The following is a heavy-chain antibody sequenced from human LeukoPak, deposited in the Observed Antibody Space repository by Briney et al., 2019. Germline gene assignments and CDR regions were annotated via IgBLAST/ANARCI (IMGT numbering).Heavy chain of an antibody. D-gene: IGHD6-6*01. J-gene: IGHJ5*02. CDR1: GYSISSGYY. CDR2: IYHSGST. CDR3: ARGPFAYSAYLAARAGWFDP. Sequence: SETLSLTCTVSGYSISSGYYWGWIRQPPVKGLEWIGSIYHSGSTYYNPSLKSRVTISVDTSKNQFSLKLSSVTAADTAVYYCARGPFAYSAYLAARAGWFDPWGQGTLVTVSS. V-gene: IGHV4-38-2*02.